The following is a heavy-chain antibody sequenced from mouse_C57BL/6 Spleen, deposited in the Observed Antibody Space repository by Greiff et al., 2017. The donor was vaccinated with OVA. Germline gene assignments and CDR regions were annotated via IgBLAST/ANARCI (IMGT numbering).Heavy chain of an antibody. Sequence: QVQLQQPGAELVKPGASVKLSCKASGYTFTSYWMHWVKQRSGRGLEWIGRIDPNSGGTKYNEKFKSKATLTVDKPSSTAYMQLSSLTSEDSAVYYCARDHYGSSSYWYFDVWGTGTTVTVSS. V-gene: IGHV1-72*01. J-gene: IGHJ1*03. D-gene: IGHD1-1*01. CDR2: IDPNSGGT. CDR3: ARDHYGSSSYWYFDV. CDR1: GYTFTSYW.